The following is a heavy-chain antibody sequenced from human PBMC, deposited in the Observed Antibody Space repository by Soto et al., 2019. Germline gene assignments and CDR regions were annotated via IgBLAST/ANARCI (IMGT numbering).Heavy chain of an antibody. J-gene: IGHJ4*02. CDR2: ISSSSSYI. CDR3: ARVEDYGDYAVPMIDY. V-gene: IGHV3-21*01. Sequence: EVQLVESGGGLVKPGGSLRPSCAASGFTFSSYSMNWVRQAPGKGLEWVSSISSSSSYIYYADSVKGRFTISRDNAKNSLYLQMNSLRAEDTAVYYCARVEDYGDYAVPMIDYWGQGTLVTVSS. CDR1: GFTFSSYS. D-gene: IGHD4-17*01.